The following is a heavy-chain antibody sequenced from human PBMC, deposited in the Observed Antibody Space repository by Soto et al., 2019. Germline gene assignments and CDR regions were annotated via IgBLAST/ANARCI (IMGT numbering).Heavy chain of an antibody. Sequence: ASVKVSCKASGYTFTNYGISWVRQAPGQGLEWMGWNSAYNGNTNYAQKLQGRVTMTTDTSTSTAYMELRSLRSEDTAVYYCAKGRDNRSGYRFNWFDPWGQGSLVTVSS. D-gene: IGHD3-22*01. CDR1: GYTFTNYG. V-gene: IGHV1-18*01. CDR2: NSAYNGNT. CDR3: AKGRDNRSGYRFNWFDP. J-gene: IGHJ5*02.